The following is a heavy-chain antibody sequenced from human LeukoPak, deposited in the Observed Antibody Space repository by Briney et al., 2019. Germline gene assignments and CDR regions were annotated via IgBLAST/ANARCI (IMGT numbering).Heavy chain of an antibody. Sequence: SETLSLTCTVSGGSISSSSYYWGWIRQPPRKGLEWIGSIYYSGSTYYNPSLKSRVTISVDTSKNQFSLKLSSVTAADTAVYYCARGLYSSSWYVSNYFDYWGQGTLVTVSS. CDR1: GGSISSSSYY. D-gene: IGHD6-13*01. J-gene: IGHJ4*02. CDR2: IYYSGST. V-gene: IGHV4-39*07. CDR3: ARGLYSSSWYVSNYFDY.